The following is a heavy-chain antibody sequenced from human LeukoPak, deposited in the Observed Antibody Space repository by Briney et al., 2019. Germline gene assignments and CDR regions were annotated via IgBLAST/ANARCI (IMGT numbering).Heavy chain of an antibody. CDR3: VRVREGPSPGS. CDR1: GFTFSSNA. CDR2: ITGGGGGT. D-gene: IGHD5-12*01. Sequence: GGFLRLSCAASGFTFSSNAMSWVRQAPGKGLEWVSAITGGGGGTYYADSVKGRFTISRDNSKNTLYLQMNSLTAEDTAVYYCVRVREGPSPGSWGQGTLVTVSS. J-gene: IGHJ5*02. V-gene: IGHV3-23*01.